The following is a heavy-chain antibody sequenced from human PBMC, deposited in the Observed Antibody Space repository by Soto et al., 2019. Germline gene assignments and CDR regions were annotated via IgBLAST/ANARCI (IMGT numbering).Heavy chain of an antibody. Sequence: AGGSLRLSCVVSGFTFTNYAMHWVRQAPGKGLEWVAVISYDGTNQNYADSVKGRFSISRDDSKNTLYLQMNSLKTEDTALYYCARELQVIPGLFWGQGTLVTVSS. CDR2: ISYDGTNQ. D-gene: IGHD2-21*01. CDR3: ARELQVIPGLF. V-gene: IGHV3-30-3*01. CDR1: GFTFTNYA. J-gene: IGHJ4*02.